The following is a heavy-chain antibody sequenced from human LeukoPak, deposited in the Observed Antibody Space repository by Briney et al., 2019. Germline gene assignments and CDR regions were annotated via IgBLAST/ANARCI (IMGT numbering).Heavy chain of an antibody. CDR3: ASPIIAAAGTGYFQH. D-gene: IGHD6-13*01. Sequence: SVKVSCKASGGTFSSYAISWVRQAPGQGLEWMGGINPILGTANYAQKFQGRVTITTDESTTTAYMELSSLRSEDTAVYYCASPIIAAAGTGYFQHWGQGTLVTVSS. CDR1: GGTFSSYA. J-gene: IGHJ1*01. CDR2: INPILGTA. V-gene: IGHV1-69*05.